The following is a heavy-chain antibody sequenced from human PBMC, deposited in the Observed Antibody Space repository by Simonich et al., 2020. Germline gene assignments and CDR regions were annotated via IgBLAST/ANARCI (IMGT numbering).Heavy chain of an antibody. CDR2: ISSSGSTI. J-gene: IGHJ6*02. CDR3: ARDFRLQLVEIGTYYYYGMDV. V-gene: IGHV3-48*03. D-gene: IGHD6-6*01. Sequence: EVQLVESGGGLVQPGGSLRLSCAASGFTFSSYEMNWVRQAPGKGREWVSYISSSGSTIYYADSVKGRFTISRDNAKNSLYLKMNSLRAEDTAVYYCARDFRLQLVEIGTYYYYGMDVWGQGTTVTVSS. CDR1: GFTFSSYE.